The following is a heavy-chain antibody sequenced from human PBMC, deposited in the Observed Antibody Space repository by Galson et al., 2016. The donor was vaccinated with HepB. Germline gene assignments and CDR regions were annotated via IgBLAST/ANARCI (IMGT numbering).Heavy chain of an antibody. CDR2: VWYDGSNE. Sequence: SLRLSCAASGFTFSTYGMHWVRQAPGKGLEWVAAVWYDGSNERYADSVEGRCTIFKDIFKSTLSLQLKSLRPEDTAVYYCARDSGSGVVVPVASPRLDYWGRGTRVTVSS. D-gene: IGHD2-2*01. V-gene: IGHV3-33*01. CDR3: ARDSGSGVVVPVASPRLDY. J-gene: IGHJ4*02. CDR1: GFTFSTYG.